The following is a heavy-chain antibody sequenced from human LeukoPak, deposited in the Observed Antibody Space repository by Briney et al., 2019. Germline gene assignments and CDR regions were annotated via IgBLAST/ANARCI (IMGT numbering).Heavy chain of an antibody. CDR2: IYHSGST. Sequence: PSETLSLTCAVSGVSISSSNWWHWVRPPPGKGLEWIGEIYHSGSTNYSPSLKSRVTISLDKSENQFSLKLSSVTAADTAVYYCSRLPDPWGQGTLVTVSS. CDR1: GVSISSSNW. CDR3: SRLPDP. V-gene: IGHV4-4*02. J-gene: IGHJ5*02.